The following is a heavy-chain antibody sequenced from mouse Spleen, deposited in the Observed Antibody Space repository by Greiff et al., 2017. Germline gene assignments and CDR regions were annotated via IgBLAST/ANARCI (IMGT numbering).Heavy chain of an antibody. CDR1: GFNIKDYY. CDR2: IDPEDGDT. D-gene: IGHD3-3*01. Sequence: VQLQQSGAELVRPGASVKLSCTASGFNIKDYYMHWVKQRPEQGLEWIGRIDPEDGDTEYAPKFQGKATMTADTSSNTAYLQLSSLTSEDTAVYYCTTWDGKGYAMDYWGQGTSVTVSS. J-gene: IGHJ4*01. V-gene: IGHV14-1*01. CDR3: TTWDGKGYAMDY.